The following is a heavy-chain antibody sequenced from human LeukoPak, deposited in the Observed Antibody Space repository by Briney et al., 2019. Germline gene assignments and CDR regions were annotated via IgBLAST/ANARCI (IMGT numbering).Heavy chain of an antibody. CDR2: ICTSGGT. CDR3: ARGEEMASGHPPYFNY. J-gene: IGHJ4*02. Sequence: PSETLSLTCTVSGGSISSYYWNWIRQPAGTGLEWIGRICTSGGTNFNPSLKSRVTMSVDTSKNQFSLKLTSVTAADTAIYYCARGEEMASGHPPYFNYWGQGTLVTVSS. D-gene: IGHD5-24*01. V-gene: IGHV4-4*07. CDR1: GGSISSYY.